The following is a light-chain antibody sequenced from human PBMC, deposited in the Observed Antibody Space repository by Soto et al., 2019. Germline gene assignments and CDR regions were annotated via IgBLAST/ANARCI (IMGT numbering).Light chain of an antibody. CDR2: EVS. CDR3: CSYAGSSTFPYV. Sequence: QSALTQAASVSGSPGQSITIACTGTSSDVGSYNLVSWYQHHPGKAPKLMIYEVSKRPSGVSNRFSGSKSGNTASLTISGLQAEVEADYYCCSYAGSSTFPYVFGTGTKLTVL. CDR1: SSDVGSYNL. J-gene: IGLJ1*01. V-gene: IGLV2-23*02.